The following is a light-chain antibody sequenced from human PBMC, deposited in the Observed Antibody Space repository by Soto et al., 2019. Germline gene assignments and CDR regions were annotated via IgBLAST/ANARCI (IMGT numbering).Light chain of an antibody. CDR3: QQYGSSGT. CDR2: GAS. J-gene: IGKJ1*01. Sequence: EIVWTQSPGTLSLSPGERAPLSCRASPSVSNNYLAWYKQKPGQAPRLLIYGASNRATGIPDRFSGSGSGTDFTLTIRRLEPEDFAVYYCQQYGSSGTFGQGTQGEIK. CDR1: PSVSNNY. V-gene: IGKV3-20*01.